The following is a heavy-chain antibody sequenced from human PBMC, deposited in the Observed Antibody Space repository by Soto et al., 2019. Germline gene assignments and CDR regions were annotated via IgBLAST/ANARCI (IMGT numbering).Heavy chain of an antibody. Sequence: QVQLQESGPGLVKPSETLSLTCTVSGGSISSYYWSWIRQPPGKGLEWIGHIYYSGSTNYNPSLKSRFAISVDTSEVQFSLRLGAVTAADTAVYYCARNGDYSYGSGHYFNGMAGWGGGTTVTVSS. CDR3: ARNGDYSYGSGHYFNGMAG. CDR1: GGSISSYY. J-gene: IGHJ6*04. V-gene: IGHV4-59*01. D-gene: IGHD5-18*01. CDR2: IYYSGST.